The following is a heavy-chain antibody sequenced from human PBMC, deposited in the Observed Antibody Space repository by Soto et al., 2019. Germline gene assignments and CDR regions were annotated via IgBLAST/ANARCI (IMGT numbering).Heavy chain of an antibody. CDR1: GYTFTSYY. V-gene: IGHV1-46*01. J-gene: IGHJ4*02. CDR2: INPSGGNT. CDR3: ARDRNAGLPGGAY. Sequence: ASVKVSCKASGYTFTSYYMHWVRQAPGQGLEWMGIINPSGGNTNYAQKLQGRVTMTTDTSTSTAYMELRSLRSDDTAVYYCARDRNAGLPGGAYWGQGTLVTVLL. D-gene: IGHD1-1*01.